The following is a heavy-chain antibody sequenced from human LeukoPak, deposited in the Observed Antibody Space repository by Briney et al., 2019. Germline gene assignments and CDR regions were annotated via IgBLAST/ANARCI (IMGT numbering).Heavy chain of an antibody. D-gene: IGHD3-10*01. CDR3: ARVVVASYSGWFDP. CDR2: INPNSGGT. J-gene: IGHJ5*02. Sequence: ASVKVSCEASGYTFTGYYMHWVRQAPGQGLEWMGWINPNSGGTNYAQKFQGRVTMTRDTSISTAYMELSRLRSDDTAVYYCARVVVASYSGWFDPWGQGTLVTVSS. V-gene: IGHV1-2*02. CDR1: GYTFTGYY.